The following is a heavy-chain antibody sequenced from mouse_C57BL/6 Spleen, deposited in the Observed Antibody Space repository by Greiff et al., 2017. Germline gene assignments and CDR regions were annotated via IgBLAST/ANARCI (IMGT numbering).Heavy chain of an antibody. J-gene: IGHJ1*03. Sequence: QVQLKQPGAELVKPGASVKLSCKASGYTFTSYWMQWVKQRPGQGLEWIGEIDPSDSYTNYNQKFKGKATLTVDTSSSTAYMQLSSLTSEDSAVYYCARSDFYYYGSRGWYFDVWGTGTTVTVSS. CDR1: GYTFTSYW. CDR2: IDPSDSYT. CDR3: ARSDFYYYGSRGWYFDV. D-gene: IGHD1-1*01. V-gene: IGHV1-50*01.